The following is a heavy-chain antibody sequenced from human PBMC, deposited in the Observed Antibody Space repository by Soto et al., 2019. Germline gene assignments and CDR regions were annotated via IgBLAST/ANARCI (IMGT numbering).Heavy chain of an antibody. Sequence: QVKLVESGGGVVQPGRSLRLSCEASGFIFNDYGMHWVRQAPGKGLDWVAVISFDGNNKYYAQSVKGRFTISRDNSKNTLFLHMDSLRRDYTAVYHCVKGDLDTAVVNSPDAFDFWGQGTMVTVSS. V-gene: IGHV3-30*18. CDR3: VKGDLDTAVVNSPDAFDF. CDR2: ISFDGNNK. D-gene: IGHD5-18*01. J-gene: IGHJ3*01. CDR1: GFIFNDYG.